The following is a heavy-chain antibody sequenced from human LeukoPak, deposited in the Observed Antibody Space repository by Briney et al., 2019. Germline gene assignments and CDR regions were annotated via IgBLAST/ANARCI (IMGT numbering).Heavy chain of an antibody. CDR2: ISSGSSTI. D-gene: IGHD2-15*01. Sequence: GGSLRLSCAASGFTFSSYSMHWVRQAPGKGLEWVSYISSGSSTIYYADSVRGRFTISRDNAKNSLYLQMNSLRAEDTAVYYCARQRGYCSGGSCYGGFFDYWGQGTLVTVSS. V-gene: IGHV3-48*01. J-gene: IGHJ4*02. CDR1: GFTFSSYS. CDR3: ARQRGYCSGGSCYGGFFDY.